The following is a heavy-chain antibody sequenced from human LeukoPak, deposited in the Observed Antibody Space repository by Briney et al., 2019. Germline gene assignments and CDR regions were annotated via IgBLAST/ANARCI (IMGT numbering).Heavy chain of an antibody. CDR1: GFTFSNFG. D-gene: IGHD3-22*01. Sequence: GGSLRLSCAASGFTFSNFGMSWVRQAPGRGLEWVSRINGSGGSTSYADAVKGRFTISRDKSNNTLYLQMNSLRAEDTAVYYCAKVVYYYDSRGLDGFDIWGQGTKVTVSS. V-gene: IGHV3-23*01. CDR2: INGSGGST. J-gene: IGHJ3*02. CDR3: AKVVYYYDSRGLDGFDI.